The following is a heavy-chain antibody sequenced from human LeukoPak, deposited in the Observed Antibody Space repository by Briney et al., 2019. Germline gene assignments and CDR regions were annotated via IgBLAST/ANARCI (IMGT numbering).Heavy chain of an antibody. D-gene: IGHD4-11*01. V-gene: IGHV3-30*04. CDR2: ISYDGSNK. CDR1: GFTFSSYA. J-gene: IGHJ3*02. CDR3: ARGIAMTTLNAFDI. Sequence: GGSLRLSCAASGFTFSSYAIHGVRQAPAKGLECVAVISYDGSNKNYADSVKGRFTIPRENSKNTVYLQMNSLRTEDTAVYYCARGIAMTTLNAFDIWGQGTMVTVSS.